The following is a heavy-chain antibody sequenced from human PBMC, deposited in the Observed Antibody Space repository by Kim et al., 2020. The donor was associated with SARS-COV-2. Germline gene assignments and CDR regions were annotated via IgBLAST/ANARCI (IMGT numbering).Heavy chain of an antibody. CDR2: IYYSGST. V-gene: IGHV4-61*01. Sequence: SETLSLTCTVSGGSVSSGSYYWSWIRQPPGKGLEWIGYIYYSGSTNYNPSLKSRVTISVDTSKNQFSLKLSSVTAADTAVYYCARARGSSMDYWGQGTLVTVSS. CDR3: ARARGSSMDY. J-gene: IGHJ4*02. D-gene: IGHD6-6*01. CDR1: GGSVSSGSYY.